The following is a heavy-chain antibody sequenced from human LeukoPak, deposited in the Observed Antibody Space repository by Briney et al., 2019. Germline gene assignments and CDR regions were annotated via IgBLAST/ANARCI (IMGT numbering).Heavy chain of an antibody. CDR3: ARAGPYCGGDCEWMLPFDY. CDR2: IYYSGST. V-gene: IGHV4-31*03. CDR1: GGSISSGGYY. D-gene: IGHD2-21*02. J-gene: IGHJ4*02. Sequence: SETLSLTCTVSGGSISSGGYYWSWIRQHPGKGLEWIGYIYYSGSTYYNPSLKSRVTISVDTSKNQFSLKLSSVTAADTAVYYCARAGPYCGGDCEWMLPFDYWGQGTLVTVSS.